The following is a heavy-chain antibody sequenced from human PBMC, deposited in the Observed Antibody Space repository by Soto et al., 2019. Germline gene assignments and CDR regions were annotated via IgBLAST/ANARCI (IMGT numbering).Heavy chain of an antibody. Sequence: ASVKLSCEVSGYSLTDLSMHWVRQAPGKGLEWMGGFDPEDGETIYAQKFQGRVTMTEDTSTDTAYMELSSLRSEDTAVYYCATELISGSQIIRSLEAFDIWGQGTMVTVSS. V-gene: IGHV1-24*01. J-gene: IGHJ3*02. D-gene: IGHD6-25*01. CDR2: FDPEDGET. CDR1: GYSLTDLS. CDR3: ATELISGSQIIRSLEAFDI.